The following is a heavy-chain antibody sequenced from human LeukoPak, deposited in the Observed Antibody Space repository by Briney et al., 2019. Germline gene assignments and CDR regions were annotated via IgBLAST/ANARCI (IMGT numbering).Heavy chain of an antibody. CDR2: VNHSGST. V-gene: IGHV4-34*01. J-gene: IGHJ4*02. CDR3: ARDTSSGWYGGFDY. CDR1: GGSFSDYY. D-gene: IGHD6-19*01. Sequence: SETLSLTCAVYGGSFSDYYWSWIRQSPGKGLEWIGEVNHSGSTNYNPSLKSRVTISVDTSKNQFSLKLSSVTAADTAVYYCARDTSSGWYGGFDYWGQGTLVTVSS.